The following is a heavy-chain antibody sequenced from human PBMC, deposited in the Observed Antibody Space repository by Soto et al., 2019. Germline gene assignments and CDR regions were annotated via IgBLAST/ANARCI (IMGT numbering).Heavy chain of an antibody. CDR2: IYYSGST. CDR1: GGSISSYY. V-gene: IGHV4-59*01. CDR3: ARSLRQYYYYYYMDV. Sequence: SETLSLSCTVSGGSISSYYWSWIRQPPGKGLEWIGYIYYSGSTNYNPSLKSRVTISVDTSKNQFSLKLSSVTAADTAVYYCARSLRQYYYYYYMDVWGKGTTVTVSS. J-gene: IGHJ6*03. D-gene: IGHD3-16*02.